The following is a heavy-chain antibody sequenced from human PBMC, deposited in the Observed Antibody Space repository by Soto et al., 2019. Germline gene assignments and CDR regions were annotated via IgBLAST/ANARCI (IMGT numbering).Heavy chain of an antibody. CDR3: ARASGGFDNGLDV. Sequence: TLSLTCTVSGDSIRGYYWSWIGQTPGKGLELIGYIYYSGNSRYNHSPKSRVTILVNKCMNQFSLKLSSVIAADSAVYYCARASGGFDNGLDVWGQGTRDTVSS. J-gene: IGHJ6*02. V-gene: IGHV4-59*01. CDR1: GDSIRGYY. D-gene: IGHD5-12*01. CDR2: IYYSGNS.